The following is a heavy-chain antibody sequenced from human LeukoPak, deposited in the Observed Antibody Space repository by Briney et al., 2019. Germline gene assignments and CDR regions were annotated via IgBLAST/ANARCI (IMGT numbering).Heavy chain of an antibody. V-gene: IGHV3-30*02. Sequence: PGGSLRLSCAASGFTFSSYGMHWVRQAPGKGLEWVAFIRYDGSNKYYADSVKGRFTISRDNSKNTLYLQMNSLRAEDTAVYYCARERYSSSWYDAFDIWGQGTMVTVSS. D-gene: IGHD6-13*01. CDR3: ARERYSSSWYDAFDI. J-gene: IGHJ3*02. CDR2: IRYDGSNK. CDR1: GFTFSSYG.